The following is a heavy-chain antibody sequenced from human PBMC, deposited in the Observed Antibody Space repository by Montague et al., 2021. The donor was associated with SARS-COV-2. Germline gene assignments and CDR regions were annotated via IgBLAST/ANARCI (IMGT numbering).Heavy chain of an antibody. CDR1: GGSIRSDGFY. CDR3: ARSAFRYFDRPGMDV. J-gene: IGHJ6*02. V-gene: IGHV4-61*02. Sequence: TLSLTCTVSGGSIRSDGFYWNWIRQPAGKGLEWFGRIDASGTTNYXXXLKSRVIISLDRSKNQFSLKLCSVIAADTAVYYCARSAFRYFDRPGMDVWGQGTTVTVSS. D-gene: IGHD3-9*01. CDR2: IDASGTT.